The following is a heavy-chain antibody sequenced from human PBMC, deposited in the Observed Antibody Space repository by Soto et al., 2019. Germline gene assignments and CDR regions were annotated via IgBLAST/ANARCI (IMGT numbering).Heavy chain of an antibody. CDR1: GGTFSSYT. Sequence: QVQLVQSGAAVKKPGSSVTVSCKASGGTFSSYTISWVRQAPGQGLEWMGGIIPIFGTANYAQKFQGRVTITADESTSTAYMELSSLRSEDPPVYYCARGNHRWLQLWYFDLWGRGTLVTVSS. D-gene: IGHD5-12*01. CDR2: IIPIFGTA. CDR3: ARGNHRWLQLWYFDL. V-gene: IGHV1-69*12. J-gene: IGHJ2*01.